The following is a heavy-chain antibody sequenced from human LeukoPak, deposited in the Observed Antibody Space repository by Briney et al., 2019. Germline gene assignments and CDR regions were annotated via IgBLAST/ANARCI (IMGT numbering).Heavy chain of an antibody. D-gene: IGHD2-15*01. Sequence: SETLSLTCSVCGGSISSYYWRWMRQPPGKGLEGIGYIYYSGSTNYNPSLKSRVTISVDTSKNQFSLKLSSVTAADTAVYYCARDLGYCSGGSCYSLRAFDIWGPGTMVTVSP. V-gene: IGHV4-59*01. CDR3: ARDLGYCSGGSCYSLRAFDI. CDR2: IYYSGST. CDR1: GGSISSYY. J-gene: IGHJ3*02.